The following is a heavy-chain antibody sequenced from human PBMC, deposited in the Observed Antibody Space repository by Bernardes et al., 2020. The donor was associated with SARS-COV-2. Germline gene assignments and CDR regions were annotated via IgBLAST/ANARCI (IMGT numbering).Heavy chain of an antibody. CDR1: GYTLTELS. V-gene: IGHV1-24*01. CDR3: ATAWAVAQYNWFDP. J-gene: IGHJ5*02. D-gene: IGHD6-19*01. Sequence: ASVKVSCKVSGYTLTELSMHLVRQAPGKGLEWMGGFDPEDGETIYAQKFQGRVTMTEDTSTDTAYMELSSLRSEDTAVYYCATAWAVAQYNWFDPWGKGTLVTVSS. CDR2: FDPEDGET.